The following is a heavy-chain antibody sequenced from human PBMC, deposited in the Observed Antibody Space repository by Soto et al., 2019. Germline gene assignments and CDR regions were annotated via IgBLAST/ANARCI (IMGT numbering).Heavy chain of an antibody. J-gene: IGHJ6*02. Sequence: QVQLQESGPGLVKPSETLSLTCTISGGPMNNYYCSWFRQPRGQGLEWIGYMGYNGFTRYNPSLRSRVAISLATAKNQFSLNLSSVNAADTALYYCARQGFGELHGLVDVWGQGITVTVSS. V-gene: IGHV4-59*08. CDR1: GGPMNNYY. CDR2: MGYNGFT. D-gene: IGHD3-10*01. CDR3: ARQGFGELHGLVDV.